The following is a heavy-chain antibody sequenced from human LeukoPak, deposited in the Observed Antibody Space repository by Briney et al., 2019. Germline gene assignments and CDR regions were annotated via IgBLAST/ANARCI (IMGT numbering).Heavy chain of an antibody. D-gene: IGHD5-18*01. CDR1: GFTFSSYG. J-gene: IGHJ4*02. Sequence: GGSLRLSCAASGFTFSSYGMHWVRQAPGKGLEWVAVISYDGSNKYYADSVKGRFTISRDNSKNTLYLQMNSLRAEDTAVYYCAGAYGGYGGGDYWGQGTLVTVSS. CDR3: AGAYGGYGGGDY. CDR2: ISYDGSNK. V-gene: IGHV3-30*03.